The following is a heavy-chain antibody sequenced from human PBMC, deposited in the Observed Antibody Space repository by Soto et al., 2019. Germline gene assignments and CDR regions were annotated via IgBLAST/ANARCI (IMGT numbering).Heavy chain of an antibody. J-gene: IGHJ4*02. CDR2: IYYNGNT. D-gene: IGHD3-9*01. CDR3: ARVRTGYFDY. CDR1: GGAINDHY. Sequence: SETLSPTCTLSGGAINDHYWSFIRQPPGKGLEWIGYIYYNGNTNYNPSLGSRVTISVDRSRNQFSLRLTSLTAADTAVYYCARVRTGYFDYWGRGALVTVSS. V-gene: IGHV4-59*11.